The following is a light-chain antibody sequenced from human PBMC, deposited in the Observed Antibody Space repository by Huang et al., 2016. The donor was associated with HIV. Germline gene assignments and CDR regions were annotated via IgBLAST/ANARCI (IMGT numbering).Light chain of an antibody. Sequence: EIVLTQSPDFQSVAPTEKVTITCRASQSIGTSLHWYQQKPDQSPNLLVRYASGSMSGVPSRFSGGGSGTVFTLTINSLEAEDAAAYFCLQSRSLPVTFGGGTKVEIK. V-gene: IGKV6D-21*02. CDR1: QSIGTS. CDR2: YAS. CDR3: LQSRSLPVT. J-gene: IGKJ4*01.